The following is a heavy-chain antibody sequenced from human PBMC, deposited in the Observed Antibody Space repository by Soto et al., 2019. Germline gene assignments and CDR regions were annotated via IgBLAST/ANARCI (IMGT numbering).Heavy chain of an antibody. CDR1: GDSISRSSHY. V-gene: IGHV4-39*07. D-gene: IGHD3-22*01. CDR3: ARLGAYYQSLDP. Sequence: SETLSLTCSVSGDSISRSSHYWGWIRQPPGKGLEWIGNVHISEKASYNPSLKSRVTILMDTSKSQFSLRLTSVTAADTAVYYCARLGAYYQSLDPCGPGTLVTVSS. CDR2: VHISEKA. J-gene: IGHJ5*02.